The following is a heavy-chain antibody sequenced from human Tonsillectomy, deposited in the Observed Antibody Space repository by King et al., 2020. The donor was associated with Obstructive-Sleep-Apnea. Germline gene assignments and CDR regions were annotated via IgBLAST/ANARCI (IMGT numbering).Heavy chain of an antibody. CDR1: GFTFSNYV. CDR2: ISKNGDTT. V-gene: IGHV3-64D*06. D-gene: IGHD3-3*01. J-gene: IGHJ3*02. CDR3: VKEMGFWSGKVRRAFDI. Sequence: VQLVESGGGLVQPGGSLRLSCSASGFTFSNYVLHWVRQAPGKGLEYVSGISKNGDTTYYADSVKGRFTICRDNSKNTVFLQMSSLRVEDTAVYHCVKEMGFWSGKVRRAFDIWGQGTMVSVSS.